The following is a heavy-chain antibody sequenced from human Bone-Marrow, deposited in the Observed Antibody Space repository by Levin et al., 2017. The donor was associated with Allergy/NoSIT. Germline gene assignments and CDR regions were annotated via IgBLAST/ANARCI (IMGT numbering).Heavy chain of an antibody. J-gene: IGHJ6*02. D-gene: IGHD3-9*01. V-gene: IGHV1-24*01. CDR2: IDPEDAEI. CDR3: AKLLTGFYYGMNV. Sequence: GESLKISCKISGYTLSEVAMHWVRKAPGKGLEWMGGIDPEDAEIIYAQKFQGRVTMTEDTSTDTAYMELSSLTSEDTAVYYCAKLLTGFYYGMNVWGPGTTVTVSS. CDR1: GYTLSEVA.